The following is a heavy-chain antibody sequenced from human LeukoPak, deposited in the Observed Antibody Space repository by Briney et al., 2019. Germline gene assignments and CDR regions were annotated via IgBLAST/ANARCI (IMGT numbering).Heavy chain of an antibody. CDR2: IYYSGST. J-gene: IGHJ4*02. CDR3: ARVDTAMVSLDY. CDR1: GGSISSYY. D-gene: IGHD5-18*01. V-gene: IGHV4-59*08. Sequence: SETLSLTCTVSGGSISSYYWSWIRQPPGKGLEWIGCIYYSGSTNYNPSLKSRVTISVDTSKNQFSLKLSSVTAADTAVYYCARVDTAMVSLDYWGQGTLVTVSS.